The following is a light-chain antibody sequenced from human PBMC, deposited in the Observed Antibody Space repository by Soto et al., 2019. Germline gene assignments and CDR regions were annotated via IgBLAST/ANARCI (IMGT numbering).Light chain of an antibody. CDR2: GAS. V-gene: IGKV3-15*01. J-gene: IGKJ3*01. CDR1: QSVSSN. Sequence: EIVMTQSPATLSVSPGERATLSCRASQSVSSNLAWYQQKPGQPPSLLIYGASARATGIPARFSGSGSGTEFTLTISNLQSEDFAVYYCQHYNNWPFTFGP. CDR3: QHYNNWPFT.